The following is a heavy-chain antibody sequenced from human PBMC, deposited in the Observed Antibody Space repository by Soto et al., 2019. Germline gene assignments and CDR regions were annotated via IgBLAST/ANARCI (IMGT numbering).Heavy chain of an antibody. CDR3: GKGGGGGYFAYHYIDV. CDR2: ISASGAQT. CDR1: GFTFNDYA. D-gene: IGHD3-22*01. V-gene: IGHV3-23*01. J-gene: IGHJ6*03. Sequence: EVQLLDSGGGLGQSGGSLRLSCAASGFTFNDYAMSWVRQAPGKGLEWVSVISASGAQTYYAASVRGRFTTSRNNSKNTLFLQMSRLRVEDTAEYYGGKGGGGGYFAYHYIDVWGKGTAVTVSS.